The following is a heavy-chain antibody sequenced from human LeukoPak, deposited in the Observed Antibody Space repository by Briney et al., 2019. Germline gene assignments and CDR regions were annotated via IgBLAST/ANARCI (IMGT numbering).Heavy chain of an antibody. Sequence: SETLSLTCTVYGGSFSGYYWSWIRQPPGKGLEWIGEINHSGSTNYNPSLKSRVTISVDTSKNQFSLKLSSVTAADTAVYYCARGGLRRWFDPWGQGTLVTVSS. J-gene: IGHJ5*02. D-gene: IGHD4-17*01. CDR1: GGSFSGYY. CDR3: ARGGLRRWFDP. V-gene: IGHV4-34*01. CDR2: INHSGST.